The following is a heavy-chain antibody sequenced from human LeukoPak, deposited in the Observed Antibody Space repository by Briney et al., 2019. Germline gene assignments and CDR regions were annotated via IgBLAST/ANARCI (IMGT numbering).Heavy chain of an antibody. CDR3: AREVVAWGRSDGEGFDY. D-gene: IGHD3-16*01. J-gene: IGHJ4*02. V-gene: IGHV4-61*02. CDR2: IYTSGST. Sequence: SETLSLTCTVSGGSISSGSYYWSWIRQPAGKGLEWIGRIYTSGSTNYNPSLKSRVTISVDTSKNQFSLKLSSVTAADTAVYYCAREVVAWGRSDGEGFDYWGQGTLVTVSS. CDR1: GGSISSGSYY.